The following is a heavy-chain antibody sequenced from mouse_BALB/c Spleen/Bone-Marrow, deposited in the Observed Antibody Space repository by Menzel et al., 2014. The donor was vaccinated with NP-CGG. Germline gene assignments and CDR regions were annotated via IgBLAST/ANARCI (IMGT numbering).Heavy chain of an antibody. CDR1: GFNIKDTY. Sequence: VHVKQSGAELVKPGASVKLSCTASGFNIKDTYMHWVKQRPEQSLEWIGRIDPANGNTKYDPKFQGKASITADTSSNTAYLQLSSLTSENTAVYYGAAYRYAWYFDVWGAGTTVTVS. J-gene: IGHJ1*01. V-gene: IGHV14-3*02. D-gene: IGHD2-14*01. CDR3: AAYRYAWYFDV. CDR2: IDPANGNT.